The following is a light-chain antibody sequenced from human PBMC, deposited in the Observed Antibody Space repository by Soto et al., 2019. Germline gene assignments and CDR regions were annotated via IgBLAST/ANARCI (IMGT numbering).Light chain of an antibody. V-gene: IGKV3-15*01. J-gene: IGKJ1*01. CDR2: GAS. Sequence: EIVLTQSPATLSVSPGERATLSCSTSQSVSSNLAWYQQKPGQAPRLLIYGASTRATGIPARFGGSESGTEFTLTISSLQSEDFAVYYFQQYNNWPRTFGQGTKVEIK. CDR1: QSVSSN. CDR3: QQYNNWPRT.